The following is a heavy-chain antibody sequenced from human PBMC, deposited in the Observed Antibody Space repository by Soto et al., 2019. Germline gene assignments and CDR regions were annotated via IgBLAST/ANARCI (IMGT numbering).Heavy chain of an antibody. Sequence: GGSLRLSCAASGFTFSSYAMSWVRQAPGKGLEWVSGITGSGGSTYYADSVKGRFTISRDNSKNTLYLQMNSLRAEDTAVYYCARDRIAVAGPDFDYWGQGTLVTVSS. J-gene: IGHJ4*02. CDR2: ITGSGGST. D-gene: IGHD6-19*01. V-gene: IGHV3-23*01. CDR3: ARDRIAVAGPDFDY. CDR1: GFTFSSYA.